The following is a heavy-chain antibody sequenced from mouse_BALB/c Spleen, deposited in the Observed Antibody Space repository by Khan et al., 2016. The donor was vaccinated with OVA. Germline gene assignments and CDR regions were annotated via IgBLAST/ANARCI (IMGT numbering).Heavy chain of an antibody. CDR1: GYTFTNYW. CDR2: INPSTGYS. D-gene: IGHD1-1*01. V-gene: IGHV1-7*01. J-gene: IGHJ3*01. Sequence: QVQLQQSGAELAKPGASVKMSCKASGYTFTNYWMHWVNQRPGQGLEWIGYINPSTGYSEYNQKFKDKATLTADKSSSTAYIQLSSLTSEDSAVYYCASNSSSAAWLTYWGQGTLVTVSA. CDR3: ASNSSSAAWLTY.